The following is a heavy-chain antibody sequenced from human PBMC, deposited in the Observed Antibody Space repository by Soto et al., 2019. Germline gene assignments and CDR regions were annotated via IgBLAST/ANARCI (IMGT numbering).Heavy chain of an antibody. D-gene: IGHD6-19*01. CDR3: ARDLGGWPDY. V-gene: IGHV1-3*01. Sequence: QVQLVQSGAEVKKPGASVQVSCKASGYTFTSYAIHWVRQAPGQRLEWMGWINAGNGNTKYSQKFQDRVTITRDTSASTAYMELSSLRSEDTAVYYCARDLGGWPDYWGQGTLVNVSS. CDR2: INAGNGNT. CDR1: GYTFTSYA. J-gene: IGHJ4*02.